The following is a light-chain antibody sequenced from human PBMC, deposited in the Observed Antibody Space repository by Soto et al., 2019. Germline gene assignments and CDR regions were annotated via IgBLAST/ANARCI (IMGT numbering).Light chain of an antibody. Sequence: QSALTQPASVSGSPGQSITISCTGTSSDFGSYNLVSWYQQHPGKAPKLMIYEGSKRPSGVSNRFSGSKSGNTASLTISGLQADDEADYYCCSYAGSSSTHVVFGGGTKLTVL. J-gene: IGLJ2*01. CDR3: CSYAGSSSTHVV. CDR1: SSDFGSYNL. CDR2: EGS. V-gene: IGLV2-23*01.